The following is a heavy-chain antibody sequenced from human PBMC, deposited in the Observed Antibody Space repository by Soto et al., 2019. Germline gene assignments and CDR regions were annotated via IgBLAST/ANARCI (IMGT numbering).Heavy chain of an antibody. V-gene: IGHV1-69*13. D-gene: IGHD2-21*01. CDR3: ARANLCVFHIPANHDAFVI. Sequence: SVKVSCKASGGTFSSYAISWVRQAPGQGLEWMGGIIPIFGTANYAQKFQGRVTITADESTSTAYMELSSLRSEDTAVYYCARANLCVFHIPANHDAFVIWGQGTMVTVS. CDR2: IIPIFGTA. CDR1: GGTFSSYA. J-gene: IGHJ3*02.